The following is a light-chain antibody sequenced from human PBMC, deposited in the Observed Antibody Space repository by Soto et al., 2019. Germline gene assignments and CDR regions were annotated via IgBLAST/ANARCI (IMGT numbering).Light chain of an antibody. CDR1: QSIGSW. CDR3: QQSYSTQWT. Sequence: IQMPQSPSTLSASVGDRVTITCRASQSIGSWLAWYQQKPGKAPNLLIYKASSLESGVPSRFSGSGSGTDFTLTISSPQPEDFATYYCQQSYSTQWTFGQGTKVDIK. J-gene: IGKJ1*01. CDR2: KAS. V-gene: IGKV1-5*03.